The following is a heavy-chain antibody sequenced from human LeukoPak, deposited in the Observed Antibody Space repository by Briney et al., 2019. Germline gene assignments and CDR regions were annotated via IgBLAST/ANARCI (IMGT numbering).Heavy chain of an antibody. CDR3: ARRGVYSSGWYEYYYYYMDV. CDR2: ISSSSSYI. J-gene: IGHJ6*03. V-gene: IGHV3-21*01. Sequence: GGSLRLSCAASGFTFSNAWMSWVRQAPGKGLEWVSSISSSSSYIYYADSVKGRFTISRDNAKNSLYLQMNSLRAEDTAVYYCARRGVYSSGWYEYYYYYMDVWGKGTTVTVSS. D-gene: IGHD6-19*01. CDR1: GFTFSNAW.